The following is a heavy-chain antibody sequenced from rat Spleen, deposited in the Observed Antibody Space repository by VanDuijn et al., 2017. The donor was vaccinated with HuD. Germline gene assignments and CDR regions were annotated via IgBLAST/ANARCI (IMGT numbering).Heavy chain of an antibody. CDR2: INYDGSST. Sequence: EVQLVESDGGLVQPGRSLKLSCVASGFTFSDYYMAWVRQAPTKGLEWVATINYDGSSTYYRDSVKGRFTISRDNAKSTLYLQMYSLRSEDTATYYCARETLSFFDYWGQGVMVTVSS. CDR3: ARETLSFFDY. D-gene: IGHD2-6*01. J-gene: IGHJ2*01. V-gene: IGHV5-29*01. CDR1: GFTFSDYY.